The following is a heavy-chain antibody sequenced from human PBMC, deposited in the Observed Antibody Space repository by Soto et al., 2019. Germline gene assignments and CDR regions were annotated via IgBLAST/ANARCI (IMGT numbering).Heavy chain of an antibody. CDR1: GFTFSNAW. D-gene: IGHD3-22*01. V-gene: IGHV3-15*07. CDR2: IKSKTDGGTT. J-gene: IGHJ4*02. CDR3: TTDPVTMIVVVPSSG. Sequence: SGFTFSNAWMNCVRQAPGKGLEWVGRIKSKTDGGTTDYAAPVKGRFTISRDDSKNTLYLQMNSLKTEDTAVYYCTTDPVTMIVVVPSSGWGQGTLVTVSS.